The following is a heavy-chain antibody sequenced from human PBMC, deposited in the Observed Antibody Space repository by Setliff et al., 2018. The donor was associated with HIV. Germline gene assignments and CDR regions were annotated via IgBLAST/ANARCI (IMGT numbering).Heavy chain of an antibody. CDR1: GASTGSGRYS. Sequence: PSETLSLTCAVSGASTGSGRYSWSWIRQPPGKGLEWIGSLDYSGTTYYNPSLKSRVTISVDTSKNQFSLRLNSVTAADTAVYYCARHLAEADRYRFSRVHGALKYWGQGALVTVSS. CDR2: LDYSGTT. V-gene: IGHV4-30-2*03. J-gene: IGHJ4*02. CDR3: ARHLAEADRYRFSRVHGALKY. D-gene: IGHD3-16*02.